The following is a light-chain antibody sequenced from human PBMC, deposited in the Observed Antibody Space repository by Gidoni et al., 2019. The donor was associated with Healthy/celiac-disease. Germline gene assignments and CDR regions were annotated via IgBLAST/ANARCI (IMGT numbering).Light chain of an antibody. CDR2: DVS. J-gene: IGLJ2*01. V-gene: IGLV2-14*01. CDR1: SSDVGGYNY. Sequence: QSALTQPASVSGSPGRSITISCIGTSSDVGGYNYVSWYQQHPDKAPKVMIYDVSNRASGVSNRFSGSKSGNTASLTISGLQAEDEADYYCSSYTSSTTVVFGGGTKLTVL. CDR3: SSYTSSTTVV.